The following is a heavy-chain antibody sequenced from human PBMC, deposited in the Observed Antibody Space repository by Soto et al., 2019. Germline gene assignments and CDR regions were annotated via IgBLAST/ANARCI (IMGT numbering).Heavy chain of an antibody. CDR3: ARGPLKRHMLTKWELLGYXDY. CDR1: GFTFSSYA. Sequence: HPGGSLRLSCAASGFTFSSYAMHWVRQAPGKGLEWVAVISYDGSNKYYADSVKGRFTISRDNSKNTLYLQMNSLRAEDTAVHYCARGPLKRHMLTKWELLGYXDYWGQGTLVTVSS. D-gene: IGHD1-26*01. V-gene: IGHV3-30-3*01. CDR2: ISYDGSNK. J-gene: IGHJ4*02.